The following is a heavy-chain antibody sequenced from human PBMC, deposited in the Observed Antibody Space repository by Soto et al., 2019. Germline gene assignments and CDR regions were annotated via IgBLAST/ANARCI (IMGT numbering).Heavy chain of an antibody. CDR3: ARQNRVWNYVRWRTGYKYYFDY. J-gene: IGHJ4*02. CDR2: IYYSGST. CDR1: GGSISSYY. D-gene: IGHD1-7*01. Sequence: SETLSLTCPVSGGSISSYYLSWIRQPPGKGLEWIGYIYYSGSTNYNPSLKSRVTISVDTSKNQFSLKLSSVTAADTAVYYCARQNRVWNYVRWRTGYKYYFDYWGQGTLVTVSS. V-gene: IGHV4-59*08.